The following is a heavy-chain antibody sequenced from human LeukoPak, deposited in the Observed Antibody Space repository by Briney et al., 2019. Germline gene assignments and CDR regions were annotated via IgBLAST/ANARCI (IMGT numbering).Heavy chain of an antibody. D-gene: IGHD5-12*01. CDR2: IYHSGST. V-gene: IGHV4-4*02. Sequence: GSLRLSCAASGFTFSSYSFNWVRQAPGKGLEWIGEIYHSGSTNYNPSLKSRASISGDTSKNQFSLKLSSVTAADTAVYYCARHAESGYDRFDHWGQGTLVTVSS. CDR1: GFTFSSYS. CDR3: ARHAESGYDRFDH. J-gene: IGHJ4*02.